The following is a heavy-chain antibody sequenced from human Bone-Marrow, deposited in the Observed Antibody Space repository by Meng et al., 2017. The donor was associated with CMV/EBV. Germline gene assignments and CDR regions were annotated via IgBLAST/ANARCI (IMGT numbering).Heavy chain of an antibody. CDR1: GFTFSSYS. Sequence: GASFKISCAASGFTFSSYSMNWVRQAPGKGLEWVSYISSSSSTIYYADSVKGRFTISRDNAKNSLYLQMNSLRAEDTAVYYCARSRLRDFDYWGQGTLVTVSS. CDR2: ISSSSSTI. J-gene: IGHJ4*02. CDR3: ARSRLRDFDY. V-gene: IGHV3-48*04. D-gene: IGHD3-16*01.